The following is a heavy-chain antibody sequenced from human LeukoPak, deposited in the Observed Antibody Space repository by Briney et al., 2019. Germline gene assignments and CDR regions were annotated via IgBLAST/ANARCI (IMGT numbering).Heavy chain of an antibody. D-gene: IGHD4-17*01. CDR3: ARHYPGGDYFIDY. J-gene: IGHJ4*02. V-gene: IGHV5-51*01. CDR2: IYPDDSET. CDR1: GYSFTSYW. Sequence: GESLKISCKGSGYSFTSYWIGWVRQMPGKGLEWVGIIYPDDSETRYSPSFQDQVTISADKSISTAYLQWSSLKASDTAMCYCARHYPGGDYFIDYWGQGTLVTVSS.